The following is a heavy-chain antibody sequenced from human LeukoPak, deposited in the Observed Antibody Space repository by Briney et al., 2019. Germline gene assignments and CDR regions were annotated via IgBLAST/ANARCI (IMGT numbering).Heavy chain of an antibody. D-gene: IGHD3-3*01. J-gene: IGHJ6*02. CDR3: ARDLSSPKSRITIFSV. V-gene: IGHV4-4*07. Sequence: SETLSLTCTVSGGSISSYYWSWIRQPAGKGLEWIGRIYTSGSTNYNPSLKSRVTMSVDTSKNQFSLKLSSVTAADTAVYYCARDLSSPKSRITIFSVWGQGTTVTVSS. CDR1: GGSISSYY. CDR2: IYTSGST.